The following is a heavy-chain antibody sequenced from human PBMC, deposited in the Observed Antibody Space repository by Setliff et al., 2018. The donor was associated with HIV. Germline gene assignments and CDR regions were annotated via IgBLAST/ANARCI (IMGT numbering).Heavy chain of an antibody. J-gene: IGHJ3*02. CDR2: INPTGGST. CDR1: GYSFTNHY. Sequence: ASVKVSCKPSGYSFTNHYMHWVRQAPGQGLEWMGVINPTGGSTRNTQKFQGRVTMTTDTSTSTAYMELRSLRSDDTAVYYCARMIVLSASSPPNAFDIWGQGTMVTVSS. CDR3: ARMIVLSASSPPNAFDI. V-gene: IGHV1-46*01. D-gene: IGHD3-22*01.